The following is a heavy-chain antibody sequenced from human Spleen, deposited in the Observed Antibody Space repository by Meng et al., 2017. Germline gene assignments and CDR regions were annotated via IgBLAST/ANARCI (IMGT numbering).Heavy chain of an antibody. Sequence: GESLKISCAASGFTFSNYGMSWVRQAPGKGLEWVSGISGSGGSTYYAESVKGRFTFSRDISKNTLYLQMNSLRGEDTAVYYCATGINTSMMRDDVFDLWGQGTMVTVSS. V-gene: IGHV3-23*01. CDR1: GFTFSNYG. D-gene: IGHD1-14*01. J-gene: IGHJ3*01. CDR2: ISGSGGST. CDR3: ATGINTSMMRDDVFDL.